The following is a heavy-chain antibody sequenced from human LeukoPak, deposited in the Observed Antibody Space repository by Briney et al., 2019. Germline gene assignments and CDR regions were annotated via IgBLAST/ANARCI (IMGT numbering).Heavy chain of an antibody. CDR2: INPNSGGT. V-gene: IGHV1-2*02. CDR3: ARRGGELYYYYYMDV. CDR1: GYTFTGYY. D-gene: IGHD3-10*01. J-gene: IGHJ6*03. Sequence: GASVKVSCKASGYTFTGYYMHWVRQAPGQGLEWMGWINPNSGGTNYAQKFQGRVTMTRDTSITTAYMELSRLRSDDTAIYYCARRGGELYYYYYMDVWGEGTTVTVSS.